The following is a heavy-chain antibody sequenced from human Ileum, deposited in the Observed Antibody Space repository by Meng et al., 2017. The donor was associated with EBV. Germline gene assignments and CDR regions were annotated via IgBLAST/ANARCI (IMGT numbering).Heavy chain of an antibody. D-gene: IGHD5-24*01. CDR2: MYHSGTT. Sequence: QLQESGRGLVKRSGTLSLTCVVSGGSISSSYWWTWVRQSPGKGLEWIGEMYHSGTTNYNPSLKSRVTISMGKSNNQLSLKLNSVTAADTAVYYCATQESRDGHNPYWGQGTLVTVSS. J-gene: IGHJ4*02. CDR3: ATQESRDGHNPY. CDR1: GGSISSSYW. V-gene: IGHV4-4*02.